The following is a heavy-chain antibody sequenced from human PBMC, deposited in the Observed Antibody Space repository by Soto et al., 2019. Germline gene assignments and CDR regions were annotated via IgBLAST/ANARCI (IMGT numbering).Heavy chain of an antibody. CDR3: ARHYGYTYGPDY. V-gene: IGHV4-59*01. J-gene: IGHJ4*02. CDR1: GGSIGSYY. D-gene: IGHD5-18*01. Sequence: SETLPLTCTVSGGSIGSYYWSWIRQPPGKGLEWIGHVYYSGTTNYNPSLESRVTISVDASKNQFSLRLTSVTAADTAVYYCARHYGYTYGPDYWGQGAQVTVSS. CDR2: VYYSGTT.